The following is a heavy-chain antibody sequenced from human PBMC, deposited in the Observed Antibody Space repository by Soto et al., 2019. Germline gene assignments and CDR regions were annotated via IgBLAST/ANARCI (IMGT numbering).Heavy chain of an antibody. CDR3: ASEGVAPYYYYGMDV. J-gene: IGHJ6*02. V-gene: IGHV1-18*01. CDR2: LSSYNGDT. CDR1: GYTFTRSG. D-gene: IGHD5-12*01. Sequence: QVQLVQSGAEVKKPGASVKVSCKASGYTFTRSGISWVRQAPGQGPEWMGWLSSYNGDTNYAQTFQGRVTMTTDTSTSTAYMELMSLRSDDTAVYYCASEGVAPYYYYGMDVWGQGTPVTVSS.